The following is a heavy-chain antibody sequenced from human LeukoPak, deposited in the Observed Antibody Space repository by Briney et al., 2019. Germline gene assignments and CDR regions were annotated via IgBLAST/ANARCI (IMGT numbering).Heavy chain of an antibody. Sequence: ASVKVSCKASGYTFTSYAMHWMRQAPGQRLEWMGWINAGNGNTKYSQKFQGRVTITRDTSASTAYMELSSLRSEDTAVYYCARAGGIQLWSFGYWGQGTLVTVSS. CDR2: INAGNGNT. V-gene: IGHV1-3*01. D-gene: IGHD5-18*01. CDR3: ARAGGIQLWSFGY. CDR1: GYTFTSYA. J-gene: IGHJ4*02.